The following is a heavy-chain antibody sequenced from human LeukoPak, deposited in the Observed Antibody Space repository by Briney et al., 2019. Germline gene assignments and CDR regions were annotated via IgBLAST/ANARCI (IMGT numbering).Heavy chain of an antibody. V-gene: IGHV4-39*07. CDR3: ARFPGSAEYRHYYHMDV. D-gene: IGHD2-15*01. J-gene: IGHJ6*03. CDR1: GDSISSSYYY. CDR2: IDYSGST. Sequence: SETLSLTCIVSGDSISSSYYYWGWIRQPPGKGLEWIGSIDYSGSTYHNPSLKSRITISVDTSKNQFSLKLSSVTAADTAVYYCARFPGSAEYRHYYHMDVWGKGTTVTVSS.